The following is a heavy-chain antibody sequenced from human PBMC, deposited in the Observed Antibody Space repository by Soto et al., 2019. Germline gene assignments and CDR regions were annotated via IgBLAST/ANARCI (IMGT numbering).Heavy chain of an antibody. D-gene: IGHD3-22*01. V-gene: IGHV4-39*02. Sequence: PSETLSLTCTVSGDSVTRSRYYWGWIRQPPGKGLEWIGSIYYSGSTYYNPSLKSRITISIDTSKNQFSLSMNSMTAADTAVYYCATEGGVVDANWFGPWGQGTLVTVSS. J-gene: IGHJ5*02. CDR2: IYYSGST. CDR1: GDSVTRSRYY. CDR3: ATEGGVVDANWFGP.